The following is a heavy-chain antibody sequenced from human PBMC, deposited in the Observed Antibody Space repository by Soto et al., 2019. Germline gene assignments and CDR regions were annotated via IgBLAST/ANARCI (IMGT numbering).Heavy chain of an antibody. J-gene: IGHJ4*02. CDR1: RYTIISYD. CDR2: MNPKSANT. D-gene: IGHD4-4*01. Sequence: ASVKVSCKASRYTIISYDINWVRQATGQGLEWMGWMNPKSANTGYAQNFQGRVTMTRDTSISTAYMELSSLRSEDTAVYYCARSPSWETTVTPYYFDYWGQGTLVTVSS. CDR3: ARSPSWETTVTPYYFDY. V-gene: IGHV1-8*01.